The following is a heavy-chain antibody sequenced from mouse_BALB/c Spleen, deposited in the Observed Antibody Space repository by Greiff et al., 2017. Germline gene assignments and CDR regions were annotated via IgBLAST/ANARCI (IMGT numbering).Heavy chain of an antibody. CDR3: ARGLYLDY. CDR2: ISDGGSYT. D-gene: IGHD2-13*01. J-gene: IGHJ2*01. CDR1: GFTFSDYY. Sequence: EVHLVESGGGLVKPGGSLKLSCAASGFTFSDYYMYWVRQTPEKRLEWVATISDGGSYTYYPDSVKGRFTISRDNAKNNLYLQMSSLKSEDTAMYYCARGLYLDYWGQGTTLTVSS. V-gene: IGHV5-4*02.